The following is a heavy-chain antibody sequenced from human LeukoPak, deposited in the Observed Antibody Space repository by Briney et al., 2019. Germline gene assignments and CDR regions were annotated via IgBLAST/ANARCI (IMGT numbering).Heavy chain of an antibody. CDR1: GYTFTGYY. Sequence: ASVKVSCKASGYTFTGYYMHWVRQAPGQGLEWMGWINPNSGGTNYAQKFQGRVTMTRDTPISTAYMELSRLRSDDTAVYYCALMTYYYDSSGYYYPDYWGQGTLVTVSS. CDR2: INPNSGGT. D-gene: IGHD3-22*01. V-gene: IGHV1-2*02. J-gene: IGHJ4*02. CDR3: ALMTYYYDSSGYYYPDY.